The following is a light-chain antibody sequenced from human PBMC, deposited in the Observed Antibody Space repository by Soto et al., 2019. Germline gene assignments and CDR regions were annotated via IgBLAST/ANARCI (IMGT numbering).Light chain of an antibody. CDR1: QKISNKY. V-gene: IGKV3-20*01. CDR2: GAS. CDR3: QQYDLALN. J-gene: IGKJ3*01. Sequence: EIVLTQSPGILSLSPGERATLSCRASQKISNKYLAWYQQKPGQAPRLLIFGASPRATGIPDRFVGRGSGTDFTLTISRLEPEDFAVYYCQQYDLALNFGHGTKVEIK.